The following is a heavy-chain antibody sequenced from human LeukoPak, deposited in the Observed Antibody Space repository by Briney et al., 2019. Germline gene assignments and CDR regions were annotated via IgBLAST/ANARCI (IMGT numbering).Heavy chain of an antibody. CDR1: GFTFSNAW. CDR3: TTDLGYGDYYYYYYMDV. CDR2: IKSKTDGGTT. V-gene: IGHV3-15*01. J-gene: IGHJ6*03. Sequence: PGGSLRLSCAASGFTFSNAWMSWVRQAPGKGLEWVGRIKSKTDGGTTDYAAPAKGRFTISRDDSKNTLYLQMNSLKTEDTAVYYCTTDLGYGDYYYYYYMDVWGKGTTVTVSS. D-gene: IGHD4-17*01.